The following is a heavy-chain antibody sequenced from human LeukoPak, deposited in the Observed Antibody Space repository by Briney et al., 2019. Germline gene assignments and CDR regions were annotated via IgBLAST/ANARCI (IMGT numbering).Heavy chain of an antibody. CDR2: IYTSGST. D-gene: IGHD1-26*01. J-gene: IGHJ4*02. Sequence: PSETLSLTCTVSGGSISSYYWSWIRQPAGKGLEWIGRIYTSGSTNYNPSLKSRVTISVDTSKNQFSLKLSSVTAADTAVYYCARGISGTYAYYFDYWGQGTLVTVSS. V-gene: IGHV4-4*07. CDR3: ARGISGTYAYYFDY. CDR1: GGSISSYY.